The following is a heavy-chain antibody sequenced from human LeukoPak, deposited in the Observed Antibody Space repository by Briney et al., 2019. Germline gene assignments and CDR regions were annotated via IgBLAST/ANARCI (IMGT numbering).Heavy chain of an antibody. CDR1: GGTFSSYA. CDR3: LVDTAMVTGEGFDY. D-gene: IGHD5-18*01. CDR2: IIPIFGTA. Sequence: GASVKVSCKASGGTFSSYAISWVRQAPGQGLEWMGRIIPIFGTANYAQKFQGRVTITTDESTSTAYMAPSSLRSEDTAVYYCLVDTAMVTGEGFDYWGQGTLVTVSS. J-gene: IGHJ4*02. V-gene: IGHV1-69*05.